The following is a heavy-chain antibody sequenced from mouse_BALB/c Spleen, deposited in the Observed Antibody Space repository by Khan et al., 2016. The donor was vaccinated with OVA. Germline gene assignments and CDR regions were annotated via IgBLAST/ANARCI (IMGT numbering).Heavy chain of an antibody. CDR1: GFTFTSYT. CDR2: INPSNGYT. D-gene: IGHD2-14*01. CDR3: VIDGAYHRNDGWVAY. V-gene: IGHV1-4*01. Sequence: QVQLKQSGAELARPGASVKMSCKASGFTFTSYTIHWIKERPGQGLEWIGYINPSNGYTNYNQKFKDKATLTTDKSSTTAYLQLSSLTSDDSAVYNCVIDGAYHRNDGWVAYWGQGTLVTVSA. J-gene: IGHJ3*01.